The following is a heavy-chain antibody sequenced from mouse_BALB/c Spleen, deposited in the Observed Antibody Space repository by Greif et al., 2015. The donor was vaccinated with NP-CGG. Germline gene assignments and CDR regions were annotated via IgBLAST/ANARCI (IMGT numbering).Heavy chain of an antibody. CDR3: AGGRYDDGPFAY. J-gene: IGHJ3*01. CDR2: IDASDSYT. Sequence: VQLQQSGAELVMPGASVKMSCKASGYTFTDYWMHWVKQRPGQGLEWIGAIDASDSYTSYNQKFKGKATLTVDESSSTAYMQLSSLTSEDSAVYYCAGGRYDDGPFAYWGQGTLVTVSA. D-gene: IGHD2-14*01. V-gene: IGHV1-69*01. CDR1: GYTFTDYW.